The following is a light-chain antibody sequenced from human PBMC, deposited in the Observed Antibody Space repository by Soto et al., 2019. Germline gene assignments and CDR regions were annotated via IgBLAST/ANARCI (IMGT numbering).Light chain of an antibody. CDR1: SSDVGGYYY. CDR2: EVT. CDR3: SSYAGSNTVA. Sequence: QSALTQPPSAPGSPGQSVTISCTGTSSDVGGYYYVSWYQQHPGKAPKLMIYEVTKRPSGVPDRFSGSKSGNTASLTVSGLQPDDEADYYCSSYAGSNTVAFGGGTKVTVL. J-gene: IGLJ2*01. V-gene: IGLV2-8*01.